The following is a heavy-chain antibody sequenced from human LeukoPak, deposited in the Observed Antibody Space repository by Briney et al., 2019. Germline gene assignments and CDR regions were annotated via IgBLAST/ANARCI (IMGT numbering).Heavy chain of an antibody. CDR3: ARPPSYVDSPVYFDY. D-gene: IGHD4-17*01. CDR1: GFTFSSYW. Sequence: GGSLRLSCAASGFTFSSYWMSWVRQAPGKGLEWVANIKQDGSEKYYVDSVKGRFTISRDNAKNSLYLQMNSLRAEDTAVYYFARPPSYVDSPVYFDYWGQGTLVTVSS. CDR2: IKQDGSEK. J-gene: IGHJ4*02. V-gene: IGHV3-7*01.